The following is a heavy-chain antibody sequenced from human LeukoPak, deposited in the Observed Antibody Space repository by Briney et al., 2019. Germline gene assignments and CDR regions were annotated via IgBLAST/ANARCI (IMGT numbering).Heavy chain of an antibody. D-gene: IGHD3-9*01. CDR2: INHSGST. V-gene: IGHV4-34*01. CDR1: GGSFSGYY. J-gene: IGHJ4*02. Sequence: SETLSLTCAVYGGSFSGYYWSWIRQPPGKGLEWIGEINHSGSTNYNPSLKSRVTISVDTSKNQFSLKLSSVTAADTAVYYCARVVVGYDILTGAPYYFDYWGQGTLVTVSS. CDR3: ARVVVGYDILTGAPYYFDY.